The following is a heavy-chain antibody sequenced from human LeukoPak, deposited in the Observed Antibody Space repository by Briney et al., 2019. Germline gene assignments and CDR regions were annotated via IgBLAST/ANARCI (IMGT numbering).Heavy chain of an antibody. D-gene: IGHD3-16*02. CDR3: ARGRDYDYVWGSYRKLFDY. J-gene: IGHJ4*02. V-gene: IGHV3-7*01. CDR1: GFTFNRYW. Sequence: GGSLRLSCAASGFTFNRYWMSWVRQAPGKELQWVANIKQDGSAKYYVDSVKGRFTISRDNAKNSLYLQMNSLRAEDTAVYYCARGRDYDYVWGSYRKLFDYWGQGTLVTVSS. CDR2: IKQDGSAK.